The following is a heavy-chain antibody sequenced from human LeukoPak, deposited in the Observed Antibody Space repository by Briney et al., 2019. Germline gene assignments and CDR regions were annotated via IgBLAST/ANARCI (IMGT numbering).Heavy chain of an antibody. CDR1: GGFINSYY. J-gene: IGHJ3*02. CDR3: ARDRRESSKPNDAFDI. Sequence: SETLSLTCSVPGGFINSYYWSWIRQSPGKGLEWLGYIYYTGATYYNPSLESRVTISIDTSKRQLSLELRSVTAADSAVYFCARDRRESSKPNDAFDIWGQGTMVTVSA. D-gene: IGHD4-11*01. CDR2: IYYTGAT. V-gene: IGHV4-59*01.